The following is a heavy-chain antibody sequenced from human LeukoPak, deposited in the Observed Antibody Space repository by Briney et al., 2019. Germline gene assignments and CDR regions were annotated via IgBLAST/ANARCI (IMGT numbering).Heavy chain of an antibody. D-gene: IGHD3-22*01. CDR1: GGSISSGGYY. Sequence: ESSQTLSLTCTVSGGSISSGGYYWSWIRQHPGKGLEWIGYIYYSGSTYYNPSLKSRVTISVDTSKNQFSLKLSSVTAADTAVYYCARVRYYYDSSGNLNWSDPWGQGTLVTVSS. J-gene: IGHJ5*02. CDR3: ARVRYYYDSSGNLNWSDP. CDR2: IYYSGST. V-gene: IGHV4-31*03.